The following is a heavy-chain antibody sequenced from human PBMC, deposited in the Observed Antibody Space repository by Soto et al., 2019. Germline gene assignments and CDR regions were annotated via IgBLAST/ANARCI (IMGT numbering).Heavy chain of an antibody. V-gene: IGHV4-30-4*01. CDR3: ARDHGVSRHWFDP. D-gene: IGHD3-10*01. CDR1: SGDYY. Sequence: SGDYYWSWIRQPPGKGLEWIGYIYYSGSTYYNPSLKSRVTISVDTSKNQFSLKLSSVTAADTAVYYCARDHGVSRHWFDPWGQGTLVTVSS. CDR2: IYYSGST. J-gene: IGHJ5*02.